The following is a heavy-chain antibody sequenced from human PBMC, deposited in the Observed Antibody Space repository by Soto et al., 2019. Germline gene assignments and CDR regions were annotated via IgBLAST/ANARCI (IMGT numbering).Heavy chain of an antibody. J-gene: IGHJ4*02. CDR1: GGTFSSYT. CDR2: IIPILGIA. Sequence: SVKVSCKASGGTFSSYTISWVRQAPGQGLEWMGRIIPILGIANYAQKFQGRVTMTADKSTSTAYMELRSLRSEDTAVYYCARDRLASPAGTMVRGVPDIDYWGQGTLVTVSS. V-gene: IGHV1-69*04. D-gene: IGHD3-10*01. CDR3: ARDRLASPAGTMVRGVPDIDY.